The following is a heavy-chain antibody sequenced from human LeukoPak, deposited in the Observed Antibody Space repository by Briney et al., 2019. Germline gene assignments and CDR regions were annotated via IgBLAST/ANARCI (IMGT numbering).Heavy chain of an antibody. Sequence: GGSLRLSCAASGFTFSSYWMHWVRQAPGKGLMWVSRINGDGSSTSYADSVKGRFTISRDNAKNTLYLQMNSLRADDTAVYYCARRYCSSTSCVNWFDSWGQGTPVTVSS. CDR2: INGDGSST. J-gene: IGHJ5*01. V-gene: IGHV3-74*01. D-gene: IGHD2-2*01. CDR1: GFTFSSYW. CDR3: ARRYCSSTSCVNWFDS.